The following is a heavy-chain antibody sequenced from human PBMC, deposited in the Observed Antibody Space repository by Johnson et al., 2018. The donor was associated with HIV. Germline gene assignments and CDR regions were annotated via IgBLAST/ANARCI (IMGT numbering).Heavy chain of an antibody. D-gene: IGHD6-6*01. CDR2: ISYDGSKK. CDR3: AKGERGYSSSSDAFDI. Sequence: QVQLVESGGGVVQPGRSLRLSCVASGFTFSSYGMHWVRQAPGKGLEWVAVISYDGSKKYYADSVKGRVTISRDNSKNMLYLQMNSLRAEDTAVYYCAKGERGYSSSSDAFDIWGQGTMVTVSS. J-gene: IGHJ3*02. V-gene: IGHV3-30*18. CDR1: GFTFSSYG.